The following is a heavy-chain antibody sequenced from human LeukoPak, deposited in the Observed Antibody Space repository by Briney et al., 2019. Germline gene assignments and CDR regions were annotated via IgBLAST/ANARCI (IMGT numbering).Heavy chain of an antibody. CDR2: INPNSGGT. D-gene: IGHD3-22*01. Sequence: RASVKVSCKASGNTFTAYYMHWVRQAPGQGLEWMGWINPNSGGTNYAQKFQGRATMTRDKSISTAYMELSGLRSDDTAVYYCARDALYYYDRSGYYSGYWYFDLWGRGTLVTVSS. J-gene: IGHJ2*01. V-gene: IGHV1-2*02. CDR3: ARDALYYYDRSGYYSGYWYFDL. CDR1: GNTFTAYY.